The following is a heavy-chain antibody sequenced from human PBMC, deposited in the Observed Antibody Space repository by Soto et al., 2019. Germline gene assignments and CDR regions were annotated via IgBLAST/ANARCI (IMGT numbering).Heavy chain of an antibody. CDR1: GFSFTTAGVA. CDR2: IYYNDDR. Sequence: LTLTCTFSGFSFTTAGVAVGWIRQTPGGALEWLTLIYYNDDRRFSPSLKTRLTITGDTSKNQVVLSLTNVDPGDTATYFCAHSDGGYEIIYFDFWGQGIPVTVSS. V-gene: IGHV2-5*01. J-gene: IGHJ4*02. CDR3: AHSDGGYEIIYFDF. D-gene: IGHD5-12*01.